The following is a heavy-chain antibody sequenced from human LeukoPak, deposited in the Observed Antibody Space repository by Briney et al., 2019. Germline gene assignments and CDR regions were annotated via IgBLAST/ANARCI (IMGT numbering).Heavy chain of an antibody. J-gene: IGHJ3*02. CDR1: GGTFSSCA. V-gene: IGHV1-69*01. CDR3: ARGYYDSSGYYGRDAFDI. Sequence: ASVKVSCKASGGTFSSCAISWVRQAPGQGLEWMGGIIPIFGTANYAQKFQGRVTITADESTSTAYMELSSLRSEDTAVYYCARGYYDSSGYYGRDAFDIWGQGTMVTVSS. CDR2: IIPIFGTA. D-gene: IGHD3-22*01.